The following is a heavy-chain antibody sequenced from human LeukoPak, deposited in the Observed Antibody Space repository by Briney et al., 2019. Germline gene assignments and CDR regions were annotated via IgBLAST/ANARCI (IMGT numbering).Heavy chain of an antibody. CDR3: AREIDTYSGSYFNY. Sequence: GASVKVSCKASGYAFTGYYMHWVRQAPGQGLEWMGWINPNSGGTNYAQKFQGRVTMTRDTSISTAYMELTSLTSDDTAVYYCAREIDTYSGSYFNYWGQGTLVTVSS. J-gene: IGHJ4*02. CDR2: INPNSGGT. CDR1: GYAFTGYY. D-gene: IGHD1-26*01. V-gene: IGHV1-2*02.